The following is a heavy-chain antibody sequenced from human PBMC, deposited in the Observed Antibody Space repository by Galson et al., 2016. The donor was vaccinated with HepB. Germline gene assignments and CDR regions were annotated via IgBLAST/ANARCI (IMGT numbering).Heavy chain of an antibody. D-gene: IGHD3-10*01. J-gene: IGHJ6*02. CDR3: ARGVSLVRGATDNYYGMDV. CDR2: IYHSGRA. V-gene: IGHV4-30-2*01. CDR1: GDSISSGGYS. Sequence: TLSLTCAVSGDSISSGGYSWSWIRQPPGKGLEWIGYIYHSGRANYNPSLKSRATISIDKSKNQFSLRLSPVTAADTAGYYCARGVSLVRGATDNYYGMDVWGQGTTVTVSS.